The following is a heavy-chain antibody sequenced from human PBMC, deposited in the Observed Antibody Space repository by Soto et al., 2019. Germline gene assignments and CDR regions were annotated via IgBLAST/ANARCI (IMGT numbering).Heavy chain of an antibody. V-gene: IGHV3-21*01. CDR1: GFTFSSYS. CDR2: ISSSSSYI. D-gene: IGHD5-18*01. Sequence: PGGSLRLSCAASGFTFSSYSMNWVRQAPGKGLEWVSSISSSSSYIYYADSVKGRFTISRDNAKNSLYLQMNSLRAEDTAVYYCARDLLHDTAMVASALDIWGQGTMVTVSS. CDR3: ARDLLHDTAMVASALDI. J-gene: IGHJ3*02.